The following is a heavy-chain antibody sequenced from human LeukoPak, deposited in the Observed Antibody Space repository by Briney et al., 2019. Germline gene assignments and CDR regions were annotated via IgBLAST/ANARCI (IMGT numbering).Heavy chain of an antibody. CDR3: AIYPPGRPYSSSSYG. J-gene: IGHJ4*02. V-gene: IGHV1-69*06. CDR2: IIPMFGTA. D-gene: IGHD6-6*01. Sequence: LVKVSCTASRGTFSSSAISWVRQAPGQGLEWMGGIIPMFGTANYAQKFQGRVTITADKSTSTAYMELSSVRSEDTAVYYCAIYPPGRPYSSSSYGWGQGTLVTVSS. CDR1: RGTFSSSA.